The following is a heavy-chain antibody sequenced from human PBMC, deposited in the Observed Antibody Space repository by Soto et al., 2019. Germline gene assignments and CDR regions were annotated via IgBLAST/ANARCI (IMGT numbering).Heavy chain of an antibody. CDR3: AREYCISTSCYEVS. CDR2: ISAYNGNT. J-gene: IGHJ5*02. CDR1: GYTFTSYG. V-gene: IGHV1-18*01. D-gene: IGHD2-2*01. Sequence: ASVKVSCKASGYTFTSYGISWVRQAPGQGLEWMGWISAYNGNTNYAQKLQGRVTMTTDTSTSTAYMELRSLRSDDTAVYYCAREYCISTSCYEVSWGQGTLVTVSS.